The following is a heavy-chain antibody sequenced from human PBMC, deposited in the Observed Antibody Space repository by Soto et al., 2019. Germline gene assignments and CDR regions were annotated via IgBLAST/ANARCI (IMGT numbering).Heavy chain of an antibody. CDR1: GYTFISHG. CDR3: TRDPEGARAFDC. CDR2: ISVYNGAT. D-gene: IGHD3-16*01. J-gene: IGHJ4*02. V-gene: IGHV1-18*01. Sequence: ASVKVACKASGYTFISHGISWVRQAPGQGLEWVGWISVYNGATNYAQKFQGRVTMTTETSTTTAYMELRGLRSDDTAVYYCTRDPEGARAFDCWGQGPRVPVS.